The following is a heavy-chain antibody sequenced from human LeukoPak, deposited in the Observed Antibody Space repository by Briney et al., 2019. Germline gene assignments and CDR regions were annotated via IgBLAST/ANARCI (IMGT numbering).Heavy chain of an antibody. CDR2: IYYSGST. D-gene: IGHD3-22*01. Sequence: NSSETLSLTCTVSGGSISSYYWSWIRQPPGKGLEWLGYIYYSGSTNYNPSLKSRVTISVDTSKNQFSLKLSSVTAADTAVYYCARSVSYYYDGSARGAFDIWGQGTMVTVSS. V-gene: IGHV4-59*12. J-gene: IGHJ3*02. CDR3: ARSVSYYYDGSARGAFDI. CDR1: GGSISSYY.